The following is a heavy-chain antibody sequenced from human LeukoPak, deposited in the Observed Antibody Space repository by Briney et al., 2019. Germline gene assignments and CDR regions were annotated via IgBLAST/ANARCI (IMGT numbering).Heavy chain of an antibody. CDR1: GGSFSGYY. Sequence: SETLSLTCAVYGGSFSGYYWSWIRQPPGKGLEWIGEINHSGSTNYNPSLKSRVTISVDTSKNQFSLELSSVTAADTAVYYCARGYRSIAAVRVNNWFDPWGQGTLVTVSS. CDR3: ARGYRSIAAVRVNNWFDP. CDR2: INHSGST. D-gene: IGHD6-13*01. V-gene: IGHV4-34*01. J-gene: IGHJ5*02.